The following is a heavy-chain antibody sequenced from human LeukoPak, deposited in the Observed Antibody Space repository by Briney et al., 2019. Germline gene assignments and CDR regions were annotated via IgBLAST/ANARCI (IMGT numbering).Heavy chain of an antibody. D-gene: IGHD3-22*01. Sequence: SETLSLTCTVSGGSISSSSYYWGWIRQPPGKGLEWIGSIYYSGSTYYNPSLKSRVTISVDTSKNQFSLKLSSVTAADTAVYYCARLRDIYDSGGYLDYWGQGTLVTVS. V-gene: IGHV4-39*01. CDR2: IYYSGST. CDR1: GGSISSSSYY. CDR3: ARLRDIYDSGGYLDY. J-gene: IGHJ4*02.